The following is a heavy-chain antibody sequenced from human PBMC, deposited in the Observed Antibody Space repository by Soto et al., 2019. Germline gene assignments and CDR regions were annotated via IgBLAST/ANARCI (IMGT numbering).Heavy chain of an antibody. D-gene: IGHD3-9*01. CDR2: IFYSGST. CDR1: GGSISSSPSY. V-gene: IGHV4-39*01. CDR3: VGFRSHTIFSF. J-gene: IGHJ4*02. Sequence: PSETLSLTCTVSGGSISSSPSYWAWIRQPPGKGLEWIGHIFYSGSTSYSPSLRSRVSISADTSKNQFSLHLNSVTAADAAVYFSVGFRSHTIFSFWGQGTLVTVSS.